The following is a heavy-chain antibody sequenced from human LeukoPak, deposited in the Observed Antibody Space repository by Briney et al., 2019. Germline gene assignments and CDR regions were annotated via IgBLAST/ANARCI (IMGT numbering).Heavy chain of an antibody. Sequence: QTGGSLRLSCAASGFTFSSYAMSWVRQAPGKGLEWVSAISGSGGSTYYADSVKGRFTISRDNSKNTLYLQMNSLGAEDTAVYYCAKAATYDILTGYRVYYFDYWGQGTLVTVSS. CDR2: ISGSGGST. V-gene: IGHV3-23*01. D-gene: IGHD3-9*01. CDR1: GFTFSSYA. CDR3: AKAATYDILTGYRVYYFDY. J-gene: IGHJ4*02.